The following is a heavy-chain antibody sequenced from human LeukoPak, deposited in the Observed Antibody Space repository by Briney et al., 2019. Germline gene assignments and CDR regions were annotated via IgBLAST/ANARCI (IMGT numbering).Heavy chain of an antibody. CDR1: GFTFSRYW. D-gene: IGHD3-22*01. V-gene: IGHV3-74*01. CDR2: INSHGSST. J-gene: IGHJ4*02. CDR3: AKVLRAYYYDSSGYYTGPFDY. Sequence: GGSLRLSCAASGFTFSRYWMHWVRQAPGQGLVWVSRINSHGSSTNYADSVKGRFTISRDNSKNTLYLQMNSLRAEDTAVYYCAKVLRAYYYDSSGYYTGPFDYWGQGTLVTVSS.